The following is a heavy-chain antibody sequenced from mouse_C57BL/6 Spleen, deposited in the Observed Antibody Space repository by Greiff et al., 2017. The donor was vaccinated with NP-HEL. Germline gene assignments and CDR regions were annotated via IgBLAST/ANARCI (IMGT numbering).Heavy chain of an antibody. J-gene: IGHJ4*01. Sequence: VKPGASVKISCKASGYSFTDYNMNWVKQSNGKSLEWIGVINPNYGTTSYNQKFKGKATLTVDQSSSTAYMQLNSLTSEDSAVYYCARSGDYYGSSSLRAMDYWGQGTSVTVSS. CDR2: INPNYGTT. V-gene: IGHV1-39*01. D-gene: IGHD1-1*01. CDR1: GYSFTDYN. CDR3: ARSGDYYGSSSLRAMDY.